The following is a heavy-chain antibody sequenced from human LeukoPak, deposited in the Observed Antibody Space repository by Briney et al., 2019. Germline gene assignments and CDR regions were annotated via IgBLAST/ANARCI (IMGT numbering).Heavy chain of an antibody. CDR2: IYYSGTT. J-gene: IGHJ4*02. V-gene: IGHV4-59*01. CDR3: TRAVTPQPFFDY. D-gene: IGHD2-21*02. Sequence: PSETLSLTCTVSGGSISSYYWSWIRQPPGKGLEWIGYIYYSGTTNYNPSLKSRVTISVDTSNNQFSLTLSSVTAADTAVYYCTRAVTPQPFFDYWGQGILVTVSS. CDR1: GGSISSYY.